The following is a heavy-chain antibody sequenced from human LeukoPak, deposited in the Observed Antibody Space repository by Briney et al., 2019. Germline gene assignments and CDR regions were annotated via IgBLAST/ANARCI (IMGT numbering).Heavy chain of an antibody. Sequence: ASVKVSCKASGYTFTGYYMHWVRQAPGQGLEWMGWINPNSGGTNYAQKFQGRVTMTRDTSISTAYMELSRLRSDDTAVYYCATNPPPPIAVAGLNPDYGAQGTLVPVS. D-gene: IGHD6-19*01. J-gene: IGHJ4*02. V-gene: IGHV1-2*02. CDR2: INPNSGGT. CDR3: ATNPPPPIAVAGLNPDY. CDR1: GYTFTGYY.